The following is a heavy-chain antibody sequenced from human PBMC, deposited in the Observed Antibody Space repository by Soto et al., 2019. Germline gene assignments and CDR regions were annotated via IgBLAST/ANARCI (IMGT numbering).Heavy chain of an antibody. CDR1: GGSISSGGYY. V-gene: IGHV4-31*03. D-gene: IGHD3-3*01. CDR3: ARARFLEWLLPYFDY. Sequence: SETLSLTCTVSGGSISSGGYYWSWIRQHPGKGLEWIGYIYYSGSTYYNPSLKSRVTISVDTSKNQFSLKLSSVTAADTAVYYCARARFLEWLLPYFDYWGQGTLVTVSS. CDR2: IYYSGST. J-gene: IGHJ4*02.